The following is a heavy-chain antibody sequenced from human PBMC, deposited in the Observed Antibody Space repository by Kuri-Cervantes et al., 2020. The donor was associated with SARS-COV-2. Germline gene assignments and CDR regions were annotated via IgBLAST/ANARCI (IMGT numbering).Heavy chain of an antibody. CDR3: ARDYYGSGSYSGLVGY. CDR1: GFTFSSYA. CDR2: ISYGGSNK. Sequence: GESLKISCAASGFTFSSYAMHWVRQAPGKGLEWVAVISYGGSNKYYADSVKGRFTISRDNSKNTLYLQMNSLRAEDTAVYYCARDYYGSGSYSGLVGYWGQGTLVTVSS. J-gene: IGHJ4*02. V-gene: IGHV3-30-3*01. D-gene: IGHD3-10*01.